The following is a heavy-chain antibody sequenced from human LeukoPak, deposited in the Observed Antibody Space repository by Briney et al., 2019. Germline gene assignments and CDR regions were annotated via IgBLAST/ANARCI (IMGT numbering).Heavy chain of an antibody. CDR2: ITNSGGSG. J-gene: IGHJ4*02. CDR3: AKKGKYYDYNWGSYREYIDY. D-gene: IGHD3-16*02. CDR1: GFTFTNYA. V-gene: IGHV3-23*01. Sequence: PGRSLRLSCAASGFTFTNYAMNWVRQAPGRGLEWVATITNSGGSGYYTDSVKGRFTVSRDNSRNTLSLLMHRLTAEDTAVYYCAKKGKYYDYNWGSYREYIDYWGQGTLVTVSS.